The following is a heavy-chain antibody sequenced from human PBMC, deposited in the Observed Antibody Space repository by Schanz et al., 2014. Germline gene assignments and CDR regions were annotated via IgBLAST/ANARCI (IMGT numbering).Heavy chain of an antibody. CDR2: IRSKPNNYAT. D-gene: IGHD3-10*01. CDR3: ARAKRFGDMDV. Sequence: EVHLLESGGGLVQPGGSLRLSCAASGFTFSNHALSWVRQAPGKGLEWVGHIRSKPNNYATEYAASMKGRFTISRDDSKNTTYLQMNSLKANDTAVYYCARAKRFGDMDVWGQGTTVTVSS. CDR1: GFTFSNHA. V-gene: IGHV3-73*01. J-gene: IGHJ6*02.